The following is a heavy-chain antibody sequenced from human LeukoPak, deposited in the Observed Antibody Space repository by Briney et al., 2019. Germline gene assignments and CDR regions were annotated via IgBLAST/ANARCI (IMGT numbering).Heavy chain of an antibody. Sequence: GASVKVSCKASGYIFTSYYIHWVRQAPGQGLEWMGIINPSGGSTSYVQKFQGRVTMTRDTSTSTVYMELSSLRSDDTAVYYCARDKLGYCSSTSCSNMDVWGKGTTVTVSS. CDR2: INPSGGST. J-gene: IGHJ6*03. V-gene: IGHV1-46*01. CDR3: ARDKLGYCSSTSCSNMDV. D-gene: IGHD2-2*01. CDR1: GYIFTSYY.